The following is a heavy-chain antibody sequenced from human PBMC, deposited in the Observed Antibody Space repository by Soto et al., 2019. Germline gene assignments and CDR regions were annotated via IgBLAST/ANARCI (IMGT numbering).Heavy chain of an antibody. Sequence: SETLSLTCTVSGGSISSDDYYWSWIRQPPGKGLEWIGYIYYSGSTYYNPSLKSRVSISVDTSKNQFSLELNSVTAADTAVYYCARLGGFLGYCSGGTCPIDYWGQGTLVTVSS. D-gene: IGHD2-15*01. CDR3: ARLGGFLGYCSGGTCPIDY. J-gene: IGHJ4*02. CDR1: GGSISSDDYY. V-gene: IGHV4-30-4*01. CDR2: IYYSGST.